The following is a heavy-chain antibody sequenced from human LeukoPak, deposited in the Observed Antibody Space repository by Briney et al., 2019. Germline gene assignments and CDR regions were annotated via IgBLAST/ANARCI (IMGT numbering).Heavy chain of an antibody. CDR2: IKQDGSEK. CDR1: GFTFSSYW. D-gene: IGHD3-22*01. Sequence: GGSLRLSCAASGFTFSSYWMSWVRQAPGKGLEWVANIKQDGSEKYYVDSVKGRFTISRDNAKNSLYLQMNSRRAEDTAVYYCARDYYDSSGYYHVGYFDYWGQGTLVTVSS. J-gene: IGHJ4*02. V-gene: IGHV3-7*01. CDR3: ARDYYDSSGYYHVGYFDY.